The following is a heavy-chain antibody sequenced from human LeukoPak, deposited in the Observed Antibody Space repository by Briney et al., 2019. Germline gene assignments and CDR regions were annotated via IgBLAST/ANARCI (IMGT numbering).Heavy chain of an antibody. J-gene: IGHJ4*02. CDR2: ISAYNGNT. D-gene: IGHD6-13*01. CDR1: GYTFTSYG. Sequence: ASVKVSCKASGYTFTSYGISWVRQAPGQGLEWMGWISAYNGNTNYAQKLQGRVTMTTDTSTSAAYMELRSLRSDDTAVYYCARITPRGRAAGTSYFDYWGQGTLVTVSS. CDR3: ARITPRGRAAGTSYFDY. V-gene: IGHV1-18*01.